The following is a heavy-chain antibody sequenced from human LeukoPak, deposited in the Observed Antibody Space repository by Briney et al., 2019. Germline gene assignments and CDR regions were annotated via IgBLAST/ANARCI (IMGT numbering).Heavy chain of an antibody. D-gene: IGHD3-10*01. CDR2: IYYSGST. J-gene: IGHJ4*02. CDR1: GGSISSYY. V-gene: IGHV4-59*01. Sequence: SETLSLTCTVSGGSISSYYWSWIRQPPGKGLKWIGYIYYSGSTNYNPSLKSRVTISVDTSKNKFSLKLSSVTAADTAVYYCARGITMVRGLNFDYWGQGTLVTVSS. CDR3: ARGITMVRGLNFDY.